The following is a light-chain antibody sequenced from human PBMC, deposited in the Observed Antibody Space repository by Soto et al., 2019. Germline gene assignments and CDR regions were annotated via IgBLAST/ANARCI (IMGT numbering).Light chain of an antibody. CDR1: SSNIGAGYD. CDR2: GNS. CDR3: QSYDSSLSGSV. J-gene: IGLJ3*02. Sequence: QSVLTQPPSVSGAPGQRVTISCTASSSNIGAGYDVHWYQQLPGTAPKLLSYGNSNRPSGVPDRFYGSKSGTSASLAITGLQAEDEADYYCQSYDSSLSGSVFGGGTKLTVL. V-gene: IGLV1-40*01.